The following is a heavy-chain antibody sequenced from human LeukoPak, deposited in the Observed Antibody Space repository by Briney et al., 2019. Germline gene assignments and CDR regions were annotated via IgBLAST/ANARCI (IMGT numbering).Heavy chain of an antibody. V-gene: IGHV1-24*01. CDR1: GYTLTELS. CDR3: ATSLAVAGTGAFGI. J-gene: IGHJ3*02. Sequence: GASVKVSCKVSGYTLTELSMHWVRQAPGKGLEWMGGFDPEDGETIYAQKFQGRVTMTEDTSADTAYMELSSLRSEDTAVYYCATSLAVAGTGAFGIWGQGTMVTVSS. CDR2: FDPEDGET. D-gene: IGHD6-19*01.